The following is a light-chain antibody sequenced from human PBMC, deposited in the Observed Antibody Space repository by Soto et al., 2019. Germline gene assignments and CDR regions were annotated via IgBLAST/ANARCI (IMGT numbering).Light chain of an antibody. CDR2: DVN. V-gene: IGLV2-14*03. Sequence: QSALTQPASVSGSPGQSITISCTGTSSDVGGYNFVSWYQQHPGKAPKLMIYDVNIRPSGVSNRFSGSKSGSTASLTITGVLAEDEADDYYCPYASSSTSLIFGGGTQLTVL. CDR1: SSDVGGYNF. CDR3: CPYASSSTSLI. J-gene: IGLJ2*01.